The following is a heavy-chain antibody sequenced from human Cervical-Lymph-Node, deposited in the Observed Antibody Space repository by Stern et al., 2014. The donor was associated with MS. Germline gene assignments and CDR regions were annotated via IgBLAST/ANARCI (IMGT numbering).Heavy chain of an antibody. CDR3: AKGKGDYVEADAFDL. J-gene: IGHJ3*01. Sequence: VQLLESGAEVRKPGASVRVSCTASGGTLNSYAMSWVRQAPGQGLQWVGRISPSSGVPNYAQKVQDRVTINRNRSTSPTYLEMGSLTSEDTAIYYCAKGKGDYVEADAFDLWGPGTLVTVSS. CDR2: ISPSSGVP. V-gene: IGHV1-69*09. D-gene: IGHD4-17*01. CDR1: GGTLNSYA.